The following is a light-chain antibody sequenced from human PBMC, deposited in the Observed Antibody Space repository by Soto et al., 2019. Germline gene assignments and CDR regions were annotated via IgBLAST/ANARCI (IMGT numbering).Light chain of an antibody. CDR1: QSVSSSY. CDR3: QQYGSSPQT. CDR2: GVS. V-gene: IGKV3-20*01. J-gene: IGKJ1*01. Sequence: EIVLTQSPGTLSLSPGERATLSCRTGQSVSSSYLAWYQQKPAQAPRLLIYGVSSRATGIPDRFSGSGSGTDFTLTISRLEPEDFAVYYCQQYGSSPQTFGQGTKVEIK.